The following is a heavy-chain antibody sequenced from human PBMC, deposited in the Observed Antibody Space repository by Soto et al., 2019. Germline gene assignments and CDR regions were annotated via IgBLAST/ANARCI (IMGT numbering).Heavy chain of an antibody. CDR1: GCSVTNSSYY. Sequence: WETLSLTCTGSGCSVTNSSYYWGLIRQSPGKGLEWIGSVYYRGRSYSKSSVKSRVTISVDTSKNRFSLSLNSVTASDTAVYFCVSQRTTVPTKAYFDYWGPGALVTVSS. CDR2: VYYRGRS. CDR3: VSQRTTVPTKAYFDY. D-gene: IGHD4-17*01. J-gene: IGHJ4*02. V-gene: IGHV4-39*01.